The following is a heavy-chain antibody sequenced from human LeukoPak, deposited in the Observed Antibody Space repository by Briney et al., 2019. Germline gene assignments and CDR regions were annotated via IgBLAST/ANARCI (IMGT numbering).Heavy chain of an antibody. CDR1: GFNVRGYS. CDR3: ARGITVYGDQRPSYYYGLDV. J-gene: IGHJ6*02. V-gene: IGHV3-21*01. CDR2: ISSSSSYM. D-gene: IGHD4-17*01. Sequence: GGSLRLSCAASGFNVRGYSIIWVRQAPGKGLEWVSSISSSSSYMYYTDSVKGRFTVSRDNAKNSVFLQINSLRAEDTAVYYCARGITVYGDQRPSYYYGLDVWGQGTTVTVAS.